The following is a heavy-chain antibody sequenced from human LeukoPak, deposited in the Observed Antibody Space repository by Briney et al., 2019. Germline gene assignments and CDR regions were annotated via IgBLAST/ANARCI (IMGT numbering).Heavy chain of an antibody. Sequence: GRSLRLSCAASGFTFGSFAMSWVRQAPGKGLEWLSSISDTGGNTYYADSMKGRFTISRDNSKNTLYLQMNSLRPEDTALYFCAKDPYYFDGSGYFYEYFLHWGQGTLVTVSS. V-gene: IGHV3-23*01. CDR1: GFTFGSFA. J-gene: IGHJ1*01. CDR3: AKDPYYFDGSGYFYEYFLH. D-gene: IGHD3-22*01. CDR2: ISDTGGNT.